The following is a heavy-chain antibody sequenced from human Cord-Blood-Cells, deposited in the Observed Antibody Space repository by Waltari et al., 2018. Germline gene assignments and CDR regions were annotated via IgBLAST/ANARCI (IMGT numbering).Heavy chain of an antibody. CDR3: ARHNYSSSSGFYWYFDL. J-gene: IGHJ2*01. CDR2: IYYSGST. CDR1: SSSSYY. Sequence: SSSSYYWGWIRQPPGKGLEWIGSIYYSGSTYYNPSLKSRVTISVDTSKNQFSLKLSSVTAADTAVYYCARHNYSSSSGFYWYFDLWGRGTLVTVSS. V-gene: IGHV4-39*01. D-gene: IGHD6-6*01.